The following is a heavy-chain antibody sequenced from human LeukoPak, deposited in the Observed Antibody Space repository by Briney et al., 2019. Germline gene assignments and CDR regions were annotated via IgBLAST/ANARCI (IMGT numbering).Heavy chain of an antibody. CDR2: ISSSGSTI. J-gene: IGHJ4*02. V-gene: IGHV3-11*01. CDR1: GFTFSDYY. Sequence: GGSLRLSCAASGFTFSDYYMSWIRQAPGKGLEWVSYISSSGSTIYYADSVKGRFTISRDNAKNSLYLQMNSLRAEDTAVYYCARVWTYYYDSSGSESFDYWGQGTLVTVSS. CDR3: ARVWTYYYDSSGSESFDY. D-gene: IGHD3-22*01.